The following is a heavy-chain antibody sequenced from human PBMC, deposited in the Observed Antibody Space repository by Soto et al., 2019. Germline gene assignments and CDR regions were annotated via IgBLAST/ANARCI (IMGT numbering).Heavy chain of an antibody. CDR3: ARVITYYYGSGSYYNVVGRKYYFDY. Sequence: QVQLQQWGAGLLKPSETLSLTCAVYGGSFSGYYWSWIRQPPGKGLEWIGEINHSGSTNYNPSLKSRVTISVDTSKNQFSLKLSSVTAADTAVYYCARVITYYYGSGSYYNVVGRKYYFDYWGQGTLVTVSS. CDR1: GGSFSGYY. D-gene: IGHD3-10*01. CDR2: INHSGST. J-gene: IGHJ4*02. V-gene: IGHV4-34*01.